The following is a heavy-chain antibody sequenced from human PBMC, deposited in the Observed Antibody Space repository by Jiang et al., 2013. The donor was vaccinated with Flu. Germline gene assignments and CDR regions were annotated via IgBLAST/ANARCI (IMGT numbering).Heavy chain of an antibody. CDR1: GGSITSGGYH. CDR2: ISDSGST. V-gene: IGHV4-31*03. Sequence: GLVKPSETLSLTCTVSGGSITSGGYHWSWVRQHPGKGLEWIGYISDSGSTYYNPSLKSRVTTTRDTSKNQFSLNLASVTAADTAFYYCVRESIFGSEYWGQGTLVTVSS. J-gene: IGHJ4*02. D-gene: IGHD3-3*01. CDR3: VRESIFGSEY.